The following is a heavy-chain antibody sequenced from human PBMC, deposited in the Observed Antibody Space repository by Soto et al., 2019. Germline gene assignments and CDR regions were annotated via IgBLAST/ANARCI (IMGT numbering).Heavy chain of an antibody. D-gene: IGHD2-2*01. CDR1: GGTFSNYA. CDR3: ARETAGVTAAMRGGYYYGMDV. J-gene: IGHJ6*02. Sequence: QVQLVQSGAEVKKPGSSVKVSCKASGGTFSNYAITWVRQAPGQGLEWMGGIIPFYVTANYAQKFQGRVTITAHESTSTAYLELSSLTSEDTAVYFSARETAGVTAAMRGGYYYGMDVWGQGTTVTVSS. V-gene: IGHV1-69*12. CDR2: IIPFYVTA.